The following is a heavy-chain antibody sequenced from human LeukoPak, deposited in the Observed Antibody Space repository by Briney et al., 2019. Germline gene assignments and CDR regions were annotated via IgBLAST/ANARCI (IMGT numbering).Heavy chain of an antibody. CDR3: VNYGMDV. CDR2: ISSDGGST. J-gene: IGHJ6*02. Sequence: GGSLRLSCAASGFTFSMYAMHWVRQAPGKGLEYVSAISSDGGSTYYANSVKGRFTISRDNSKNTLYLQMSSLRAEDMAVYYCVNYGMDVWGQGTTVTVSS. CDR1: GFTFSMYA. V-gene: IGHV3-64*01.